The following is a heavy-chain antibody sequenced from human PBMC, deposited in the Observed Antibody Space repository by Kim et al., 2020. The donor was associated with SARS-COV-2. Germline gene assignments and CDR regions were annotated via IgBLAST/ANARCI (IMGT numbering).Heavy chain of an antibody. CDR1: GFSLSTSGVG. J-gene: IGHJ4*02. CDR2: IYWDDDK. D-gene: IGHD3-22*01. V-gene: IGHV2-5*02. CDR3: AHHNYDTSGYLLDY. Sequence: SGPTLAKPTQTLTLTCSFSGFSLSTSGVGVGWIRQPPGKALEWLALIYWDDDKYYSPSLKSRLTITKDTSKNQVVLTMTNMDPVDTATYYCAHHNYDTSGYLLDYWGQGTLVTVSS.